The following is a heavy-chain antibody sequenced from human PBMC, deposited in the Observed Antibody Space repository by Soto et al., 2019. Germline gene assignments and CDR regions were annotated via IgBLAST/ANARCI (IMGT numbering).Heavy chain of an antibody. CDR2: RSHTGNT. D-gene: IGHD3-16*01. CDR3: ARDLHACFSHYFDP. J-gene: IGHJ5*02. Sequence: WETLSLTCSVSCVSVSSYHCSWIRQFPGKGLEWIAYRSHTGNTNYNPPLKSRVIISLDTSKNQVSRRLTSVTATDTALYYRARDLHACFSHYFDPWGQGTVVTVSS. CDR1: CVSVSSYH. V-gene: IGHV4-59*02.